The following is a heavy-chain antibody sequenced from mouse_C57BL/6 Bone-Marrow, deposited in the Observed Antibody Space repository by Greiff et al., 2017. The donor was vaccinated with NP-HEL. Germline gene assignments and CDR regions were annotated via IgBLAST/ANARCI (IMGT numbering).Heavy chain of an antibody. V-gene: IGHV5-4*03. D-gene: IGHD2-5*01. CDR1: GFTFSSYA. J-gene: IGHJ2*01. Sequence: EVKLMESGGGLVKPGGSLKLSCAASGFTFSSYAMSWVRQTPEKRLEWVATISDGGSYTYYPDNVKGRFTISRDNAKNNLYLQMSHLKSEDTAMYYCTTIVTTNYFDYWGQGTTLTVSS. CDR2: ISDGGSYT. CDR3: TTIVTTNYFDY.